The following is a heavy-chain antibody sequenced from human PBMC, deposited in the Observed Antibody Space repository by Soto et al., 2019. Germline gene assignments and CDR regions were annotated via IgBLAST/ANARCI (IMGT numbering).Heavy chain of an antibody. CDR2: ISHDGSNT. J-gene: IGHJ4*02. Sequence: PGGSLRLSCAASGFTFSAYGIHWVRQAPGKGLEWVAVISHDGSNTNYADSVKGRFTFSRDNSKDTVYLQMNSLRAEDTAVYYCASHPRDSSGYWCYFDYWGQGTLVTVSS. D-gene: IGHD3-22*01. CDR3: ASHPRDSSGYWCYFDY. V-gene: IGHV3-30*03. CDR1: GFTFSAYG.